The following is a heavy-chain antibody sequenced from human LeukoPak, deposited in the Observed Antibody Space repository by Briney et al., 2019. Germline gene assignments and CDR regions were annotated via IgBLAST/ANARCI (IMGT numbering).Heavy chain of an antibody. V-gene: IGHV4-31*03. CDR1: GDSVSSTGLY. D-gene: IGHD5-18*01. CDR3: ARLQRGYSYGSEF. CDR2: VHYSGTT. Sequence: PSQTLSLTCSVSGDSVSSTGLYWSWIRQHPGGGLEWIGYVHYSGTTYYNPSLKSRVVMSLDTSKNQFSLNLDSVTAADTAVYYCARLQRGYSYGSEFWGQGTLVTVSS. J-gene: IGHJ4*02.